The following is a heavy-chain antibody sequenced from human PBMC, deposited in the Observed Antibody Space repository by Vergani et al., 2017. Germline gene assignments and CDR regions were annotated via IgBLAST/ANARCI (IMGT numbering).Heavy chain of an antibody. CDR2: ISYDGTEK. CDR1: GFPFGNYA. D-gene: IGHD3-22*01. CDR3: ARGGKGIIIVVPSTHL. V-gene: IGHV3-30-3*01. J-gene: IGHJ4*02. Sequence: QVKLEESGGGVVQPGRSLRLSCAASGFPFGNYAMHWVRQAPGKGLEWVGVISYDGTEKKYADSVNGRFTISRDNSKKMMSLQMNSLRVEDTAVYYCARGGKGIIIVVPSTHLWGQGTQVSVS.